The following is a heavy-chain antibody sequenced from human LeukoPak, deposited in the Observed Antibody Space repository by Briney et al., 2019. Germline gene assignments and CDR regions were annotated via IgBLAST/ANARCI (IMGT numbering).Heavy chain of an antibody. V-gene: IGHV4-38-2*01. Sequence: ASETLSLTCAVSGYSISSGYYWGWIRQPPGKGLEWIGTIYQTGNTYYHASLKSRVTISVDTSKNQFSLKLSSVTVADTAAYYCARVTTDYGDANYFDLWGRGTLVTVSS. D-gene: IGHD4-17*01. CDR2: IYQTGNT. CDR3: ARVTTDYGDANYFDL. CDR1: GYSISSGYY. J-gene: IGHJ2*01.